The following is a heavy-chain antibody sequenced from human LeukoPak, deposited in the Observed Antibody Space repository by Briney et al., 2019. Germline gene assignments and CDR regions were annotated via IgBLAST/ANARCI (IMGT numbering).Heavy chain of an antibody. CDR3: ARESPSIAAAGTGVDY. Sequence: SVKVSCKASGYTFTSYAMNWVRQAPGQGLEWMGWINSNTGNPTYDQGFTGRFVFSLDTSVSTAYLQISSLKAEDTAVYYCARESPSIAAAGTGVDYWGQGTLVTVSS. J-gene: IGHJ4*02. CDR2: INSNTGNP. V-gene: IGHV7-4-1*02. CDR1: GYTFTSYA. D-gene: IGHD6-13*01.